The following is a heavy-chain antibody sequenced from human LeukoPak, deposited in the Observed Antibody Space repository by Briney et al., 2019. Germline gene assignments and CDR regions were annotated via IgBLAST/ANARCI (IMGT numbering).Heavy chain of an antibody. CDR2: FYHSGIT. J-gene: IGHJ4*02. D-gene: IGHD3-22*01. Sequence: PSETLSLACAVSGDSISSAYYWGWIRQPPGKGLEWIAGFYHSGITYYNPSLKSRVTISVDTSKNQFSLKLSSVTAADTAMYYCARREDGSGASCSKYFDYWGQGILVTVSS. V-gene: IGHV4-38-2*01. CDR3: ARREDGSGASCSKYFDY. CDR1: GDSISSAYY.